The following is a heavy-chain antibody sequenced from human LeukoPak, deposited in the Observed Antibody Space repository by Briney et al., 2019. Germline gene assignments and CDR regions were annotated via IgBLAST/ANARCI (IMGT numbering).Heavy chain of an antibody. CDR1: GGSISSSSYY. Sequence: SETLSLTCTVSGGSISSSSYYWGWIRQPPGKGLEWIGSIYYSGSTYYNPSLKSRVTISVDTSKNQFSLKLSSVTAADTAVYYCARGPIFQQLGIDYWGQGTLVTVSS. D-gene: IGHD6-6*01. CDR2: IYYSGST. V-gene: IGHV4-39*07. CDR3: ARGPIFQQLGIDY. J-gene: IGHJ4*02.